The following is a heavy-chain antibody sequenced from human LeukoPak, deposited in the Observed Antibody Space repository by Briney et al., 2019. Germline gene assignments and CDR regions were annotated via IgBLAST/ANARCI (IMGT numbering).Heavy chain of an antibody. J-gene: IGHJ4*02. D-gene: IGHD3-10*01. V-gene: IGHV3-7*01. Sequence: PGGSLRLSCEASGFTFSRYWMSWVRQAPGKGLEWVANIKHDGSEKYFVDSVKGRFTISRDNAKNSLYLQMNSLRAEDTAVYYCAREVVWGSGSSKIDYWGQGTLVTVSS. CDR1: GFTFSRYW. CDR2: IKHDGSEK. CDR3: AREVVWGSGSSKIDY.